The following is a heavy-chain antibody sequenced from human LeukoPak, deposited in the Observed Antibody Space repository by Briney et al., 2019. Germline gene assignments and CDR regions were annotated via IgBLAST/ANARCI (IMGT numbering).Heavy chain of an antibody. CDR2: IRSDGSHS. CDR3: APSYYFGSGSND. V-gene: IGHV3-30*02. J-gene: IGHJ4*02. D-gene: IGHD3-10*01. Sequence: PGGSLRLSCAASGFTFRSYCMHWVRQAPGKGLEWVAFIRSDGSHSYYADSVKGRLVISRDNSKNTLYLQMNSLRAEDTAVYYCAPSYYFGSGSNDWGQGTLVIVSS. CDR1: GFTFRSYC.